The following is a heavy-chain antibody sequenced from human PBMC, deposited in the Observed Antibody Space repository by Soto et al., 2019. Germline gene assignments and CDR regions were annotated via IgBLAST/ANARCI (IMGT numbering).Heavy chain of an antibody. D-gene: IGHD1-26*01. CDR2: ISAYNGNT. Sequence: QVQLVQSGAEVKKPGASVTVSCKASGYTFTSYGISWVRQAPGQGLEWMGWISAYNGNTNYAKKLQGRVTMTTDTSTGTADMELRSLRADDTAGYYCARASGSSDWFAPWGQGTLVTVPS. CDR1: GYTFTSYG. J-gene: IGHJ5*02. V-gene: IGHV1-18*01. CDR3: ARASGSSDWFAP.